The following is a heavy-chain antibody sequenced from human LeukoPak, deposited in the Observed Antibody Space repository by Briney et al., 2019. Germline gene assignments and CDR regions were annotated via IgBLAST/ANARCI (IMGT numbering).Heavy chain of an antibody. CDR3: AKDMGYSSSCFDY. Sequence: GGSLRLSCAASGFTFDDYTMHWVRHAPGKGLEWVSLISWDGGSTYYADSVKGRFTISRDNSKNSLYLQMNSLRNEDTALYYCAKDMGYSSSCFDYWGQGTLVTVCS. CDR2: ISWDGGST. V-gene: IGHV3-43*01. J-gene: IGHJ4*02. D-gene: IGHD6-6*01. CDR1: GFTFDDYT.